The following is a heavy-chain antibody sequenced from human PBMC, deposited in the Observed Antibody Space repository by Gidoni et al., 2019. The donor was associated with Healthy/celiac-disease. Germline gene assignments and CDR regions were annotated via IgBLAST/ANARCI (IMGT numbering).Heavy chain of an antibody. CDR2: IYCDDDK. CDR1: GLSRSNRGVG. Sequence: QITLKESGPTLVKPTQSDPLTYPVPGLSRSNRGVGVGWIRQPPGKALEWLALIYCDDDKRCSPSLTSRLTIAKDTSKNQVVQSITNMDPVDTATYSCAHSSTFSGGSCYSYDFWGQGTLVTVSS. CDR3: AHSSTFSGGSCYSYDF. D-gene: IGHD2-15*01. J-gene: IGHJ4*02. V-gene: IGHV2-5*02.